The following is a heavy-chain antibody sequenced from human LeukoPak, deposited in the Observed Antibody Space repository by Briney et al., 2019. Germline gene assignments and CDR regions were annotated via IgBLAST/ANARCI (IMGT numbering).Heavy chain of an antibody. D-gene: IGHD2-2*01. CDR2: IRSKAYGGTT. J-gene: IGHJ4*02. CDR3: TRAYCSSTSCQYGFDY. V-gene: IGHV3-49*04. Sequence: GGSLRLSCTASGFTFGDYAMSWVRQAPGKGLEWVGFIRSKAYGGTTEYAASVKGRITISRDDSKSIAYLQMNSLKTEDTAVYYCTRAYCSSTSCQYGFDYWGQGTLVTVSS. CDR1: GFTFGDYA.